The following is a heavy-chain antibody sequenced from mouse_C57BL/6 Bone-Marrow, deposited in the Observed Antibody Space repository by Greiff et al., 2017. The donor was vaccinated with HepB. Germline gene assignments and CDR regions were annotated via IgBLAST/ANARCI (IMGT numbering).Heavy chain of an antibody. CDR3: AGGFFAY. J-gene: IGHJ3*01. V-gene: IGHV1-50*01. Sequence: VQLQQPGAELVKPGASVKLSCKASGYTFTSYWMQWVKQRPGQGLEWIGEIDPSDSYTNYNQKFKGKATLTVDTSSSTAYMQLSSLTSEDSAVYYCAGGFFAYWGQGTLVTVSA. CDR1: GYTFTSYW. CDR2: IDPSDSYT.